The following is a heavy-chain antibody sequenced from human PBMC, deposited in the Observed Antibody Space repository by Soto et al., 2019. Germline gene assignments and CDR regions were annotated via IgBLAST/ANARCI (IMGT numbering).Heavy chain of an antibody. J-gene: IGHJ4*02. CDR2: VFYKGNT. Sequence: VQLQESGPGLVKPSETLSLTCTVSGGSITGYYWTWIRQPPGKGLEWIGYVFYKGNTNYNPSLQSRGTISVDTSANQCSLRLSSVTAADTAVYYCARSGDSFGFTDYWGQGTLVTVSS. D-gene: IGHD5-18*01. V-gene: IGHV4-59*01. CDR3: ARSGDSFGFTDY. CDR1: GGSITGYY.